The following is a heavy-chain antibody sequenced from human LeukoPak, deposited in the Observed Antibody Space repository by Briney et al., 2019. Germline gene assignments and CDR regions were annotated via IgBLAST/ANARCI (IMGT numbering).Heavy chain of an antibody. J-gene: IGHJ4*02. Sequence: ASVKVSCKASGYTFTGYYMHWVRQAPGQGLEWMGRINPNSGGTNYQQKFQGRVTMTRDTSISTAYMELSRLRSDDTAVYYCARHTRRGYCSGGSCYAWFDYWGQGTLVTVSS. CDR2: INPNSGGT. CDR1: GYTFTGYY. CDR3: ARHTRRGYCSGGSCYAWFDY. D-gene: IGHD2-15*01. V-gene: IGHV1-2*06.